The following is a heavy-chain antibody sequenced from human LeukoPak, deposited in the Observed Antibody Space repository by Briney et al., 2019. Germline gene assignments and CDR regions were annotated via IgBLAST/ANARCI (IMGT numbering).Heavy chain of an antibody. J-gene: IGHJ6*03. CDR3: ARGGSGSGYHYYYYYMDV. Sequence: GGSLRLSCEASGFAFNSFWMYWVRQVPGKGLLWVAHINSDGIRTSHADSVQGRFTISRDNANNTLYLQMNSLRVEDTAVYYCARGGSGSGYHYYYYYMDVCGKGTTVTVSS. CDR1: GFAFNSFW. CDR2: INSDGIRT. V-gene: IGHV3-74*01. D-gene: IGHD3-22*01.